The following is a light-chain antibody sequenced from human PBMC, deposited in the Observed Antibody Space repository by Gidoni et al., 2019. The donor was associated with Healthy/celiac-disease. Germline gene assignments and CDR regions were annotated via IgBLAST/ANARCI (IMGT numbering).Light chain of an antibody. CDR3: LLSYSGARPLV. Sequence: QAVVPQEPSLTVSPGGTVTLTGGSSTVAVTSGPSPYWFQQTPGQAPRTLIYATSTTHSLTPARFSGSLLGGKAALPLSVAHPEDEAEYYCLLSYSGARPLVFGGGTKLTVL. J-gene: IGLJ3*02. CDR1: TVAVTSGPS. CDR2: ATS. V-gene: IGLV7-46*01.